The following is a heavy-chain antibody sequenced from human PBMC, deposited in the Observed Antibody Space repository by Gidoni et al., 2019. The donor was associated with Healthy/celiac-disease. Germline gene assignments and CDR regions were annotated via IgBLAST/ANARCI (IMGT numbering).Heavy chain of an antibody. CDR3: ARDGIAAAGTFDY. V-gene: IGHV3-21*01. J-gene: IGHJ4*02. Sequence: EVQLVESGGGLVKPGGSLRLSCAASGFTFSSYSMNWVRQAPGKGLEWVSSISSSSSYIYYADSVKGRFTISRDNAKNSLYLQMNSLRAKDTAVYYCARDGIAAAGTFDYWGQGTLVTVSS. D-gene: IGHD6-13*01. CDR1: GFTFSSYS. CDR2: ISSSSSYI.